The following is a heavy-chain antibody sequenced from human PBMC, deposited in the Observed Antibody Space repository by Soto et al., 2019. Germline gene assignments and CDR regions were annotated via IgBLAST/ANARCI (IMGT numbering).Heavy chain of an antibody. CDR3: ARDSSGRQYYGMDV. CDR2: ITTTSSTM. CDR1: VFMFIEYS. D-gene: IGHD3-22*01. V-gene: IGHV3-48*02. Sequence: GGSLRLSCTPSVFMFIEYSMNWVRQAPGKGLEWISYITTTSSTMFYADSVKGRFTISRDNAKNSLYLQMNSLGDEDTAVYYCARDSSGRQYYGMDVWGQGTTVTVSS. J-gene: IGHJ6*02.